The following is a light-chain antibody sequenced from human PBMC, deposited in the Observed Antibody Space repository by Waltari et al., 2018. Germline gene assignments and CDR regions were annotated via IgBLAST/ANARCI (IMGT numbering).Light chain of an antibody. CDR3: HSRDASGVAGS. CDR2: DKN. V-gene: IGLV3-19*01. CDR1: SPSSCY. J-gene: IGLJ2*01. Sequence: SSELTQDPAVSVAMGQTVRITCQGDSPSSCYASWYQQRPGQAPILVIYDKNNRHSGVPDRFSGSSSHNTGSLTITGAQAEDEASYYCHSRDASGVAGSFGGGTKLTVL.